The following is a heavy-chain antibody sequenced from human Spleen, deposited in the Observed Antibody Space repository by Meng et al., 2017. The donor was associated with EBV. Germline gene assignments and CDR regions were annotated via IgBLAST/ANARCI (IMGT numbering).Heavy chain of an antibody. Sequence: QTHLELAGPGLMQPSDTPSLTCTVTDYTFSSKYWWGWCRQPPGKGLEWIGFIHYSGNPYYNPSLKSRVTMSVDTSKNHFSLRLSSVTAMDTAVYYCARILTPGFYFDYWGQGTLVTVSS. CDR3: ARILTPGFYFDY. V-gene: IGHV4-28*01. CDR1: DYTFSSKYW. J-gene: IGHJ4*02. D-gene: IGHD2-15*01. CDR2: IHYSGNP.